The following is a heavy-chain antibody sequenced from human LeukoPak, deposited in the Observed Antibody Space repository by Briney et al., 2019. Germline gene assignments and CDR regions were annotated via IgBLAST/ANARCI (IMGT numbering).Heavy chain of an antibody. CDR1: GFTFSRYW. Sequence: GGSLRLSCAASGFTFSRYWMSWVRQAPGKGLEWVANISEDGSQKYYVGSVTGRFTISRDNAKNSVYLQMNSLRAEDTAVYYCATPTVGATWAAYWGQGALVTVSS. J-gene: IGHJ4*02. V-gene: IGHV3-7*01. CDR2: ISEDGSQK. CDR3: ATPTVGATWAAY. D-gene: IGHD1-26*01.